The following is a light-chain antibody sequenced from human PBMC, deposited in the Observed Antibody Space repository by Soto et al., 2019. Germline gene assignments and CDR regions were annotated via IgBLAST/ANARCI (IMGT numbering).Light chain of an antibody. CDR2: DAS. J-gene: IGKJ1*01. Sequence: EIVLTQSPATLSLSPGEGVTLSCRASQTVSRSLDWYQQKPGQAPRLLIYDASNRATGSPARFSGSGSGTDFTLTISSLEPEDFATYYCQQYNSRWTFGQGTKVDIK. CDR1: QTVSRS. CDR3: QQYNSRWT. V-gene: IGKV3-11*01.